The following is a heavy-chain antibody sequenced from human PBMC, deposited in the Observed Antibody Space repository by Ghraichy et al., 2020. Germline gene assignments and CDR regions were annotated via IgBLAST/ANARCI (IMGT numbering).Heavy chain of an antibody. CDR2: IKEDGGEK. V-gene: IGHV3-7*03. Sequence: GGSLRLSCAASGFTLSSYWMSWVRQAPGKGLEWVANIKEDGGEKYYVDSVEDRFTISRDNAKMSLYLEMNSLRAEDTAVYYCAKGPFRAAAGDYWGQGTLVTVSS. J-gene: IGHJ4*02. D-gene: IGHD6-13*01. CDR3: AKGPFRAAAGDY. CDR1: GFTLSSYW.